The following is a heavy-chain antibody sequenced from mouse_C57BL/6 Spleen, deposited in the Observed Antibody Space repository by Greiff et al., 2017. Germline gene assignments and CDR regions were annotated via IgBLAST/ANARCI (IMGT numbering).Heavy chain of an antibody. Sequence: EVQLVESGGDLVKPGGSLKLSCAASGFTFSSYGMSWVRQTPDKRLEWVATISSGGSYTYYPDSVKGRFTISRDNAKNTLYLQMSSLKSEDTAMYYCARPLYYGNYGGYFDVWGTGTTVTVSS. J-gene: IGHJ1*03. CDR3: ARPLYYGNYGGYFDV. V-gene: IGHV5-6*01. CDR2: ISSGGSYT. CDR1: GFTFSSYG. D-gene: IGHD2-1*01.